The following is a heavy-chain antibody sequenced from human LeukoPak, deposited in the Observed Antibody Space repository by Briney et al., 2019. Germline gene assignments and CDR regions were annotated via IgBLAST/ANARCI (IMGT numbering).Heavy chain of an antibody. Sequence: PSQTLSLTCTVSGGSISSGDYYWSWIRQPPGKGLEWIGDIYYSGSTYYNPSLKSRVTMSVDTSKNQFSLKLSSVTAADTAVYYCARETHYYDSSGYYSNWFDPWGQGTLVTVSS. D-gene: IGHD3-22*01. V-gene: IGHV4-30-4*01. CDR1: GGSISSGDYY. CDR3: ARETHYYDSSGYYSNWFDP. J-gene: IGHJ5*02. CDR2: IYYSGST.